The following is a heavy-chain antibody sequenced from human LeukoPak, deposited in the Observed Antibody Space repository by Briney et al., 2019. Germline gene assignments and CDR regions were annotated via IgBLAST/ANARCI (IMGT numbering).Heavy chain of an antibody. CDR3: ALSSSWYGVFFDY. CDR1: GFTFSSYG. V-gene: IGHV3-30*03. Sequence: PGGSLRLSCAASGFTFSSYGMHWVRQAPGKGLEWVAVISYDGSNKYYADSVKGRFTISRDNSKNTLYLQMNSLRAEDTAVYYCALSSSWYGVFFDYWGQGTLVTVSS. CDR2: ISYDGSNK. D-gene: IGHD6-13*01. J-gene: IGHJ4*02.